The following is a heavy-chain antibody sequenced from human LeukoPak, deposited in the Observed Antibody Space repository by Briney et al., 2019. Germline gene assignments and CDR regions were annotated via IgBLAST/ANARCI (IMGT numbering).Heavy chain of an antibody. D-gene: IGHD1-7*01. CDR3: ASRITGTTDYFDY. CDR1: GGTFSSYA. Sequence: ASVKVSCKASGGTFSSYATSWVRQAPGQGLEWMGRIIPIFGTANYAQKFQGRVTITTDESTSTAYMELSSLRSEDTAVYYCASRITGTTDYFDYWGQGTLVTVSS. CDR2: IIPIFGTA. J-gene: IGHJ4*02. V-gene: IGHV1-69*05.